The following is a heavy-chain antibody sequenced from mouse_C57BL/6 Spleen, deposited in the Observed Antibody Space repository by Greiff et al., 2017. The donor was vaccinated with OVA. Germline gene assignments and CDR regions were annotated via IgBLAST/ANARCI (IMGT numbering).Heavy chain of an antibody. CDR1: GYAFTNYL. Sequence: QVQLQQSGAELVRPGTSVKVSCKASGYAFTNYLIEWVKQRPGQGLEWIGVINPGSGGTNYNEKFKGKATLTADKSSSTAYMQLSSLTSEDSAVYYCARSGDSYFYAMDYWGQGTSVTVSS. V-gene: IGHV1-54*01. CDR2: INPGSGGT. CDR3: ARSGDSYFYAMDY. D-gene: IGHD2-12*01. J-gene: IGHJ4*01.